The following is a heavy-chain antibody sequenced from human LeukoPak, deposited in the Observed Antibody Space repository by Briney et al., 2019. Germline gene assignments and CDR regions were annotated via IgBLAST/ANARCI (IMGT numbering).Heavy chain of an antibody. D-gene: IGHD2/OR15-2a*01. J-gene: IGHJ4*02. CDR1: GGSITQTNY. Sequence: PSETLSLTCDVSGGSITQTNYWTWVRQPPGKGLEWIGEVNLQGGTNYNPSLLRRVAISVDTSANHVSLQMTSVTAADTAVYYCARAVPGGVINLPAFDYWGQGTLVTVSS. CDR2: VNLQGGT. CDR3: ARAVPGGVINLPAFDY. V-gene: IGHV4-4*02.